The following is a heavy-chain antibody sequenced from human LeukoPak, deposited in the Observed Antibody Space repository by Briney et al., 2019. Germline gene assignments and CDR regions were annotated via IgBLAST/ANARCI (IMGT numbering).Heavy chain of an antibody. CDR3: ASQYYTRGCFDY. CDR2: ISAYNGNT. CDR1: GYTFTSYG. V-gene: IGHV1-18*01. D-gene: IGHD1-26*01. Sequence: GASVKVSCKASGYTFTSYGISWVRQAPGQGLEWMGWISAYNGNTNYAQELQGRVTMTTDTSTSTAYMELRSLRSDDTAVYYCASQYYTRGCFDYWGQGTLVTVSS. J-gene: IGHJ4*02.